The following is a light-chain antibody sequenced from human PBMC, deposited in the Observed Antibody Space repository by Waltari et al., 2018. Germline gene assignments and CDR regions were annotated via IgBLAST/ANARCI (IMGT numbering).Light chain of an antibody. Sequence: QSVLTQPPSVSGAPGQQVTISCTGSGPNIGAGHDVHWYQQLPRAAPKLLIYGSTSRPLGVPDRFFGSTSGTSASLAITGLQAEDEADYYCQSYDTSLSVVFGGGTKLTVL. CDR2: GST. V-gene: IGLV1-40*01. J-gene: IGLJ3*02. CDR3: QSYDTSLSVV. CDR1: GPNIGAGHD.